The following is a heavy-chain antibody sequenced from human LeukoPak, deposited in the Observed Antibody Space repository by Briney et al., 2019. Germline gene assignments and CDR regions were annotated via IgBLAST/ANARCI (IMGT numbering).Heavy chain of an antibody. J-gene: IGHJ4*02. CDR2: ISNSGDAT. V-gene: IGHV3-23*01. CDR3: ARRYFDY. Sequence: GGSLRLSCAASGFTFSNYAMSWVRQAPGKGLEWVSTISNSGDATYYADSVKGRFTISRDNSKNTLYLQMNSLRAEDTAVYYCARRYFDYWGQGTLVTVSS. CDR1: GFTFSNYA.